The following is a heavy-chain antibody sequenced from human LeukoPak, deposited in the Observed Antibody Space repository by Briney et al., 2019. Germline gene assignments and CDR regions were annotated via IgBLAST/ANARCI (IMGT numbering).Heavy chain of an antibody. CDR2: ISSSSSYI. Sequence: PGGSLRLSCAASGFTFSSYSMNWVRQAPGKGLEWVSSISSSSSYIYYADSVKGRFTISRDNAKNSLYLQMNSLRAEDTAVYYCAKEGLTTPGDPWGQGTLVTVSS. D-gene: IGHD1-1*01. J-gene: IGHJ5*02. V-gene: IGHV3-21*01. CDR1: GFTFSSYS. CDR3: AKEGLTTPGDP.